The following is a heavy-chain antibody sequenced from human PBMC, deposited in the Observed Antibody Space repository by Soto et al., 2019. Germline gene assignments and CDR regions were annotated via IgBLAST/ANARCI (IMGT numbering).Heavy chain of an antibody. V-gene: IGHV2-5*02. D-gene: IGHD2-21*02. CDR3: AHRRDGNYFDY. J-gene: IGHJ4*02. CDR1: GFSLRTSGVG. CDR2: IYWDDDK. Sequence: QITLKESGPTLVKPTQTLTLTCTFSGFSLRTSGVGVGWIRQPPGKALEWVALIYWDDDKRYTPSLKSRLTITRDTSKNRVVLTMTNMDPVDTATYYCAHRRDGNYFDYWGQGTLVTVSS.